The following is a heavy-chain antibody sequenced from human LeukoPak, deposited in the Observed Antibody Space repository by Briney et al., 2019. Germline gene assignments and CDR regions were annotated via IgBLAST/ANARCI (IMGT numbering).Heavy chain of an antibody. V-gene: IGHV4-59*01. D-gene: IGHD5-18*01. CDR1: GGSISSYY. CDR2: IYYSGST. J-gene: IGHJ6*02. Sequence: SETLSLTCTVSGGSISSYYWSWIRQPPGKGLEWIGYIYYSGSTNYNPSLKSRVTISVDTSKNQFSLKLSSVTAADTAVYYCARDQRGYSYGLYYYYGMDVWGQGTTVTVSS. CDR3: ARDQRGYSYGLYYYYGMDV.